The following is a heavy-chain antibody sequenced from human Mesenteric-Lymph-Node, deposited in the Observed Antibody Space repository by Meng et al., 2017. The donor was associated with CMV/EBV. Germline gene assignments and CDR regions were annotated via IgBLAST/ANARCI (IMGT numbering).Heavy chain of an antibody. CDR1: GFTFDDYA. J-gene: IGHJ4*02. D-gene: IGHD4-11*01. CDR2: IGGSGGST. V-gene: IGHV3-23*01. CDR3: AKVGYSIYSPHVDY. Sequence: GESLKISCAASGFTFDDYAMSWVRQAPGKGLEWVSGIGGSGGSTFYADSVKGRFTISRDNSRNTLYLQMNSLKVEDTAVYYCAKVGYSIYSPHVDYWGQGTLVTVSS.